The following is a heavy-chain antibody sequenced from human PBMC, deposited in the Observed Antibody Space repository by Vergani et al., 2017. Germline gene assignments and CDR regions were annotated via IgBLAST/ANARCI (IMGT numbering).Heavy chain of an antibody. CDR3: ARFSGYYSFGALDY. CDR1: GGSVSSGSYY. CDR2: IYTSGST. J-gene: IGHJ4*02. D-gene: IGHD3-22*01. Sequence: QVQLQESGPGLVKPSETLSLTCTVSGGSVSSGSYYWSWIRQPAGKGLEWIGYIYTSGSTNYNPSLKSRVTISVDTSKNQFSLKLSSVTAADTAVYYCARFSGYYSFGALDYWGQGTLVTVSS. V-gene: IGHV4-61*10.